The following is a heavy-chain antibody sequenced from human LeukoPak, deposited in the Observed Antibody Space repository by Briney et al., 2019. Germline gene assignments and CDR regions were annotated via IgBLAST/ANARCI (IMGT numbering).Heavy chain of an antibody. CDR3: AKANTGSYGRYAFDI. J-gene: IGHJ3*02. CDR2: IRSGGGST. V-gene: IGHV3-23*01. CDR1: GFTFSAYG. Sequence: PGGPLRLSCAASGFTFSAYGMSWVRQAPGKGLEWVSGIRSGGGSTYYADSVKGRFTISRDNSKNTLHLQMNSLRAEDTAVFCCAKANTGSYGRYAFDIWGQGTQVTVSS. D-gene: IGHD1-26*01.